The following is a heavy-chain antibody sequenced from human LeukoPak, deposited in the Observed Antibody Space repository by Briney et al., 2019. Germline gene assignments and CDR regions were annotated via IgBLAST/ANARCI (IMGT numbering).Heavy chain of an antibody. Sequence: GGSLRLSCAASGFTFSSYSMNWVRQAPGKGLEWVSYIRTSSPTIYYADSVEGRFTISRDNAKNSLYLQMNSLRVEDTAIYYCARDHRWGFDYWGQGTLVTVSS. V-gene: IGHV3-48*01. J-gene: IGHJ4*02. CDR2: IRTSSPTI. D-gene: IGHD4-23*01. CDR3: ARDHRWGFDY. CDR1: GFTFSSYS.